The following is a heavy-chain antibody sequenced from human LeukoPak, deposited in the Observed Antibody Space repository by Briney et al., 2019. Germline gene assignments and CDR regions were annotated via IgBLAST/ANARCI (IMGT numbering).Heavy chain of an antibody. D-gene: IGHD5-18*01. CDR2: IYYSGST. J-gene: IGHJ4*02. V-gene: IGHV4-59*12. CDR3: ARESGYSYRPFDY. CDR1: GGSISSYY. Sequence: SETLSLTCTVSGGSISSYYWSWIRQPPGKGLEWIGYIYYSGSTNYNPSLKSRVTISVDTSKNQFSLKLSSVTAADTAVYYCARESGYSYRPFDYWGQGTLVTVSS.